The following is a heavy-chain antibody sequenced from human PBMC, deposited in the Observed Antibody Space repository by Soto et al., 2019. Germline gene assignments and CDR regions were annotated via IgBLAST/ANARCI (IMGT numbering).Heavy chain of an antibody. CDR3: ARDRSTYGGGGTGEVKENWFDP. Sequence: PSETLSLTCSVSGGSISHYYWSWIRQSPGKGLEWIGYAYYSGSTDYNPSLKSRVTMSVDTSKNQVSLKLNSLTTADTAVYYCARDRSTYGGGGTGEVKENWFDPWGPGTLVTVSS. J-gene: IGHJ5*02. CDR2: AYYSGST. V-gene: IGHV4-59*01. CDR1: GGSISHYY. D-gene: IGHD2-8*01.